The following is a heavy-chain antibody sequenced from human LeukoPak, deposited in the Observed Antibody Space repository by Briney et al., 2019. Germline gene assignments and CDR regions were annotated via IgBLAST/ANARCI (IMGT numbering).Heavy chain of an antibody. D-gene: IGHD2-2*01. Sequence: PGGSLRLSCAASGFTYSSYGMHWVRQAPGKGLEWVAVISYDGSNEYYADSLKGRFTISRDNSKNMVYLQMNSLRAEDTAVYYCAQEYQFNYWGQGTLVTVSS. CDR1: GFTYSSYG. CDR3: AQEYQFNY. CDR2: ISYDGSNE. J-gene: IGHJ4*02. V-gene: IGHV3-30*18.